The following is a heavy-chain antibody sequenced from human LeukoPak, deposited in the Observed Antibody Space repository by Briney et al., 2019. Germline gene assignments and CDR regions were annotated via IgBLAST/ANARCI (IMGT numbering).Heavy chain of an antibody. CDR1: GFTFSNHW. D-gene: IGHD2-2*01. J-gene: IGHJ6*02. V-gene: IGHV3-7*01. Sequence: GGSLRLSCAASGFTFSNHWMSWVRQSPGKGLEWVANIKQDGSEKYYVDSVKGRFTISRDNAKNSLYLQMNSLRAEDTAVYYCAREFRPAAIPFYYHYAMDVWGQGTTVTVSS. CDR2: IKQDGSEK. CDR3: AREFRPAAIPFYYHYAMDV.